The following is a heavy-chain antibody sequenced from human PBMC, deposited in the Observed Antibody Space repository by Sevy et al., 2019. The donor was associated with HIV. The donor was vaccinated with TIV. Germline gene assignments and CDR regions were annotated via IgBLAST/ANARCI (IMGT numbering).Heavy chain of an antibody. CDR1: GFSFSSYA. CDR2: ISGSGGTT. V-gene: IGHV3-23*01. CDR3: AKDLRGRTMRGELDY. Sequence: GGSLRLSCAASGFSFSSYAMSWIRQGPGKGLEWVSGISGSGGTTSYADSVKGRFTISRDNSKDTLYLQMNSVTAEDTAIYYCAKDLRGRTMRGELDYRGRGTLVTVSS. D-gene: IGHD1-7*01. J-gene: IGHJ4*02.